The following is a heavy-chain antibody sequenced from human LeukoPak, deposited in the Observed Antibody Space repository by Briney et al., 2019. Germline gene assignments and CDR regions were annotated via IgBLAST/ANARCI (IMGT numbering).Heavy chain of an antibody. J-gene: IGHJ6*03. CDR3: ARQKGRTRLPNYYYYYYMDV. D-gene: IGHD6-25*01. V-gene: IGHV1-69*05. CDR2: IIPIFGTA. Sequence: SVKVSCKASGGTFSSYAISWARQAPGQGLEWMGGIIPIFGTANYAQKFQGRVTITTDESTSTAYMELSSLRSEDTAVYYCARQKGRTRLPNYYYYYYMDVWGKGTTVTVSS. CDR1: GGTFSSYA.